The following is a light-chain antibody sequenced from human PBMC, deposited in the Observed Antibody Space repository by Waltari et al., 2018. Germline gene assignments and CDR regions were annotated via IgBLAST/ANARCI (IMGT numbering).Light chain of an antibody. CDR2: DVG. J-gene: IGLJ1*01. V-gene: IGLV2-23*02. CDR3: CSYARGNTFYG. CDR1: SSDVGGYNY. Sequence: QSALTQPASVSGSPGQSITISCTGTSSDVGGYNYVSWYLEYPGTAPKLMVYDVGERPSGVSDRFCGSKSGNTASLTISGLQAEDEADYYCCSYARGNTFYGFGTGTKVT.